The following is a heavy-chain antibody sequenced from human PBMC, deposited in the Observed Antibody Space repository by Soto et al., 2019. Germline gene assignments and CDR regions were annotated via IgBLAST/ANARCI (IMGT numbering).Heavy chain of an antibody. Sequence: PGGSLRLSCAASGFTFSSYWMSWVRQAPGKGLEWVANIKQDGSEKYYVDSVKGRFTISRDNAKNSLYLQMNSLRAEDTAVYYCATDVETTATTWYYYGMDVWGQGTTVTVSS. CDR1: GFTFSSYW. CDR2: IKQDGSEK. D-gene: IGHD4-4*01. CDR3: ATDVETTATTWYYYGMDV. V-gene: IGHV3-7*04. J-gene: IGHJ6*02.